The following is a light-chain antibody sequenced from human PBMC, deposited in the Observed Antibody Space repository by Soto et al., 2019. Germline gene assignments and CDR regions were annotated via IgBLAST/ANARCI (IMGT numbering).Light chain of an antibody. V-gene: IGKV3-20*01. CDR2: GTS. Sequence: GERDRGSFRASQSVSRYLAWYQHKPGQAPRLLIYGTSNRATCIPDRFTGSGSGTDLTLTISSLEPEDFAGYYCEQYGSSPPSITLCQGTRLEIK. CDR1: QSVSRY. CDR3: EQYGSSPPSIT. J-gene: IGKJ5*01.